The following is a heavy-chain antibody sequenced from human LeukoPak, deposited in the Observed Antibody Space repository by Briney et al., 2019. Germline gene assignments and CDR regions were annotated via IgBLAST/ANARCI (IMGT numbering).Heavy chain of an antibody. Sequence: PSVTLSLPCAVYVESFSGYYWIWLPQSPGKGLEGIGEINHSGSTNYSPSLKSRVTISVDTSKNQFSLKLSSVTAADTAVYYCARAQYYYDSSGYYSRSWFDLWGQGTLVTVSS. CDR2: INHSGST. D-gene: IGHD3-22*01. CDR1: VESFSGYY. CDR3: ARAQYYYDSSGYYSRSWFDL. J-gene: IGHJ5*02. V-gene: IGHV4-34*01.